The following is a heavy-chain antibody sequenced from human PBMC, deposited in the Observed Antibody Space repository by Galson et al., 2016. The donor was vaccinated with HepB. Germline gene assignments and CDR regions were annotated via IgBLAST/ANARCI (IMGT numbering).Heavy chain of an antibody. D-gene: IGHD2-21*02. CDR3: AKDAILGCGRDCYVDY. V-gene: IGHV3-30*18. CDR2: ISYDGTNT. CDR1: GFGFRSYG. J-gene: IGHJ4*02. Sequence: SLRLSCAASGFGFRSYGMHWVRQAPGKGLEWVAGISYDGTNTYYADSVKGRFTISRDNSKNTLYLQMNSLRAEDTAVCFCAKDAILGCGRDCYVDYWGQGTLVTVSS.